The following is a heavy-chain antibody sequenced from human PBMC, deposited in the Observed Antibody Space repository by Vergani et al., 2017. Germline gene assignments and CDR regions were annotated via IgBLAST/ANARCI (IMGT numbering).Heavy chain of an antibody. J-gene: IGHJ6*03. CDR1: GYTFTSYY. CDR2: INPSGGST. CDR3: ARAPPTDSYDFWSGYYKYYYYYMDV. Sequence: QVQLVQSGAEVKKPGASVKVSCKASGYTFTSYYMHWVRQAPGQGLEWMGIINPSGGSTSYAQKFQGRVTMTRDTSTSTVYMELSSLRSEDTAVYYCARAPPTDSYDFWSGYYKYYYYYMDVWGKGTTVTVSS. D-gene: IGHD3-3*01. V-gene: IGHV1-46*01.